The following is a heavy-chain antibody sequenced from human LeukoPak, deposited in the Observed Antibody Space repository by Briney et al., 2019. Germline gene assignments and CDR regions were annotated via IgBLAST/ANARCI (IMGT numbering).Heavy chain of an antibody. CDR2: IYHSGST. Sequence: SGTLSLTCAVSGGSISSSNWWSWVRQPPGKGLEWIGEIYHSGSTNHNPSLKSRVTISVDKSKNQFSLKLSSVTAADTAVYYCARVGSKLWFGELLYYFDYWGQGTLVTVSS. CDR3: ARVGSKLWFGELLYYFDY. J-gene: IGHJ4*02. D-gene: IGHD3-10*01. CDR1: GGSISSSNW. V-gene: IGHV4-4*02.